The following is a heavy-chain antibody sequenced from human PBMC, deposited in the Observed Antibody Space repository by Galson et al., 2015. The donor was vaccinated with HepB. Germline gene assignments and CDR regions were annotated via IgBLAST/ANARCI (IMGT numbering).Heavy chain of an antibody. V-gene: IGHV3-23*01. D-gene: IGHD6-19*01. CDR2: ISGSGGST. Sequence: SLRLSCAASGFTFSSYAMSWVRQAPGKRLEWVSAISGSGGSTYYADSVKGRFTTSRDNSKNTLYLQMNSLRAEDTAVYYCAKVWSSGSYFDYWGQGTLVTVSS. CDR1: GFTFSSYA. CDR3: AKVWSSGSYFDY. J-gene: IGHJ4*02.